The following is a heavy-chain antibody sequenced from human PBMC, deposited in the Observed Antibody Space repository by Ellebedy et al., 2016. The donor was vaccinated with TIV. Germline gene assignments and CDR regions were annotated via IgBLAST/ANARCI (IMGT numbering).Heavy chain of an antibody. CDR1: GFTFSSYA. V-gene: IGHV3-23*01. D-gene: IGHD3-22*01. CDR2: ISGSGGST. CDR3: AKDDYYDRSGLFDY. Sequence: GESLKISCAASGFTFSSYAMSWVRPAPGKGPEWVSAISGSGGSTYYADSMKGRFPISRDNSKNTLYLQMNSLRAEDPAVYYCAKDDYYDRSGLFDYWGQGTLVTVSS. J-gene: IGHJ4*02.